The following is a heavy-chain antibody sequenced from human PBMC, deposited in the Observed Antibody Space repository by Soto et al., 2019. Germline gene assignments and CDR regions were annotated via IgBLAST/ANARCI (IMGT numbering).Heavy chain of an antibody. CDR3: VREGRGSFDF. V-gene: IGHV3-23*01. CDR2: IGGRGNSA. D-gene: IGHD5-12*01. J-gene: IGHJ3*01. CDR1: GFIFTNYA. Sequence: SLRLSCAASGFIFTNYAMSWVRQAPGKGLEWVSVIGGRGNSAYYADSVQGRFTISRDNSKNTLSLQMSSLTADDTAIYYCVREGRGSFDFWGRGTMVTVSS.